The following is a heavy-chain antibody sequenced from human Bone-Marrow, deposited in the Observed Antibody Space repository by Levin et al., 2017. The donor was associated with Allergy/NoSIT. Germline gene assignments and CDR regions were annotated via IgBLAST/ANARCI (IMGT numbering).Heavy chain of an antibody. V-gene: IGHV1-3*04. CDR3: ARGGSWSWFDL. CDR2: INTVTGNA. CDR1: GYTFTSYA. D-gene: IGHD6-13*01. J-gene: IGHJ5*02. Sequence: GESLKISCKASGYTFTSYAVHWLRQAPGQRPEWMGYINTVTGNARYSQNFQGRITITRDTSAYTGYMELSTLRSEDTAVYYCARGGSWSWFDLWGQGTLVTVSS.